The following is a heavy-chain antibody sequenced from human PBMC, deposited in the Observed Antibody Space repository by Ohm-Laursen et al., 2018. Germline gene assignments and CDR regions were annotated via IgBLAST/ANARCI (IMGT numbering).Heavy chain of an antibody. CDR1: GFTFNNFG. D-gene: IGHD2-15*01. V-gene: IGHV3-30*18. CDR2: VSYDERYK. J-gene: IGHJ4*02. Sequence: SLRLSCAAPGFTFNNFGMHWVRQAPGKGLEWVAVVSYDERYKNYVDSVKGRFTVSRDNSKDTLYLQMNSLRNEDTAIYYRAKDVGVAFAYDSWGQGTLVTVSS. CDR3: AKDVGVAFAYDS.